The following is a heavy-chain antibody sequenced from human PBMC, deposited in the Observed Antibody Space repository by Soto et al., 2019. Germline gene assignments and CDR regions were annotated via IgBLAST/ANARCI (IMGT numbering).Heavy chain of an antibody. CDR1: GGTFSSYA. CDR3: ARDYCTNGVCYTYDARPYNWFDP. J-gene: IGHJ5*02. D-gene: IGHD2-8*01. V-gene: IGHV1-69*12. Sequence: QVQLVQSGAEVKKPGSSVKVSCKASGGTFSSYAISWVRQAPGQGLEWMGGIIPIFGTANYAQKFQGRVTITADESTSTAYMELSSLRSEDTAVYYCARDYCTNGVCYTYDARPYNWFDPWGQGTLVTVSS. CDR2: IIPIFGTA.